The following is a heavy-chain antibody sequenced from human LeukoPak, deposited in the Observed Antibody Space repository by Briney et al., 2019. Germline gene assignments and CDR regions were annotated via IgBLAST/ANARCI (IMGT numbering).Heavy chain of an antibody. J-gene: IGHJ5*02. D-gene: IGHD2-2*01. V-gene: IGHV3-13*01. CDR2: IGTAGDT. CDR3: ARSKGYCSSTSCGWFDP. Sequence: PGGSLRLSCAASGFTFSSYDMHWVRQATGKGLEWVSAIGTAGDTYYPASVKGRFTISRENAKNSLYLQMNSLRAGDTAVYYWARSKGYCSSTSCGWFDPWGQGTLVTVSS. CDR1: GFTFSSYD.